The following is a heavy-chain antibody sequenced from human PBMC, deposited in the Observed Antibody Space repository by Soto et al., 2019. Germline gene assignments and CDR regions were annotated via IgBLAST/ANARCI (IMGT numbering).Heavy chain of an antibody. V-gene: IGHV1-58*01. CDR1: GFTFTSSA. D-gene: IGHD5-18*01. J-gene: IGHJ6*02. CDR2: IVVGSGNT. CDR3: AADSIIHLWLGGYHYGMDV. Sequence: ASVKVSCKASGFTFTSSAVQWVRQARGQRLEWIGWIVVGSGNTNYAQKFQERVTITRDMSTSTAYMELSSLRSEDTAVYYCAADSIIHLWLGGYHYGMDVWGQGTTVTVSS.